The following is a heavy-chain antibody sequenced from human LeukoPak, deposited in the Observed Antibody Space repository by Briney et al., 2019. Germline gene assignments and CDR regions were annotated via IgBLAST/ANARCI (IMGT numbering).Heavy chain of an antibody. Sequence: ASVKVSCKASGYTFTSYYMHWVRQAPGQGLEWMGIINPSGGSTSYAQKFQGRVTMTTDTSTTTAYMELRSLRSDDTAVYYCARTWRDRPYHFDYWGQGTLVTVSS. D-gene: IGHD3-3*01. CDR1: GYTFTSYY. CDR2: INPSGGST. V-gene: IGHV1-46*01. CDR3: ARTWRDRPYHFDY. J-gene: IGHJ4*02.